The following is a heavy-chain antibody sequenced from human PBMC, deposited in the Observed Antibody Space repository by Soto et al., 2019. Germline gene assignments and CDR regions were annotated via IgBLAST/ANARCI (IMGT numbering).Heavy chain of an antibody. Sequence: ASVKVSCKASGGTFSSYAISWVRQAPGQGLEWMGGIIPIFGTANYAQKFQGRVTITADESTSTAYMELSSLRSEDTAVYYCARDPGYCSGGSCSPAWFDPGGQGTLVTGPS. CDR2: IIPIFGTA. CDR3: ARDPGYCSGGSCSPAWFDP. CDR1: GGTFSSYA. V-gene: IGHV1-69*13. D-gene: IGHD2-15*01. J-gene: IGHJ5*02.